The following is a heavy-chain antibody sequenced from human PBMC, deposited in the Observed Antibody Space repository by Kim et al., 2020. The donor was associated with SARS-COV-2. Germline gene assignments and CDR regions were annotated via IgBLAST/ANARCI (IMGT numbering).Heavy chain of an antibody. Sequence: RSFQGRVTLTRHTSAGTAYMELSSLRSEDTAVYYCARGVSFYSGLAWFDPWGQGTLVTVSS. J-gene: IGHJ5*02. CDR3: ARGVSFYSGLAWFDP. V-gene: IGHV1-3*01. D-gene: IGHD1-26*01.